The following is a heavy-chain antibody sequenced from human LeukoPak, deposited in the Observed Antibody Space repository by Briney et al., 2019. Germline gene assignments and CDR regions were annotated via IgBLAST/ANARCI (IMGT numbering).Heavy chain of an antibody. J-gene: IGHJ6*03. Sequence: QSGGSLRLSCAASGFTFSSYWMHWVRQAPGKGLVWVSRINGDGSSTNYADSVKGRFTISRDNAKNSLYLQMDSLRAEDTAVYYCARVSRAIRIAVYYYYMDVWGKGTTVTVSS. V-gene: IGHV3-74*01. CDR1: GFTFSSYW. CDR2: INGDGSST. CDR3: ARVSRAIRIAVYYYYMDV. D-gene: IGHD6-19*01.